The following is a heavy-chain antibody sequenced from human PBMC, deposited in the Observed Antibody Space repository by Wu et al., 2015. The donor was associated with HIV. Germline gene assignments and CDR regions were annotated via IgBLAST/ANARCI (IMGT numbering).Heavy chain of an antibody. Sequence: QVQLVQSGAEVKKPGASVKVSCKASGYTFTSYDVNWVRQATGQGLEWMGWMNPDSGNSGYAQNFQGRVTMTRNTSISTVYMELRSLRSDDTAVYYCVRDGYYYDSSGYYDYYYMDVVGQRDHGHRLL. V-gene: IGHV1-8*01. D-gene: IGHD3-22*01. CDR3: VRDGYYYDSSGYYDYYYMDV. CDR2: MNPDSGNS. J-gene: IGHJ6*03. CDR1: GYTFTSYD.